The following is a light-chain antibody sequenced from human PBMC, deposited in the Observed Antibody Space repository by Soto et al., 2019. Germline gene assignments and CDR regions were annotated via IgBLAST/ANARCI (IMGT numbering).Light chain of an antibody. J-gene: IGKJ1*01. Sequence: DIQMTQSPSTLSASVGDRVTITCRASQSIGSWLAWYQQKPGKAPKLLIYKASTLESGVPSNFSGSGSGTEFSLTISSLQPEDFATYYCQQYNSYSEAFGQGTKVDI. CDR2: KAS. CDR1: QSIGSW. CDR3: QQYNSYSEA. V-gene: IGKV1-5*03.